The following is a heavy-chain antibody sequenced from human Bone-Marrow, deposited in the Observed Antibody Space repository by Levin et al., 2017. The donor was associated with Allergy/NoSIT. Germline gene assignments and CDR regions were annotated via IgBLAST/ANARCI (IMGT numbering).Heavy chain of an antibody. CDR1: GHIFTDLI. V-gene: IGHV7-4-1*01. CDR2: INTRTGDA. J-gene: IGHJ4*02. Sequence: AASVKVSCKASGHIFTDLIINWVRQAPGQGLEWMGWINTRTGDATYAQAFTGRFVFSLDSSVSTAVLQIDSLKAEDTGLFYCVGIPSTEVTTAFDYWGQGTLLTVSS. CDR3: VGIPSTEVTTAFDY. D-gene: IGHD2-21*02.